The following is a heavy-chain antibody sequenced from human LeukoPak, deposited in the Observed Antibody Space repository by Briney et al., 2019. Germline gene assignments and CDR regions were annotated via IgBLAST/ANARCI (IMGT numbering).Heavy chain of an antibody. CDR2: ISSGSTYI. CDR3: ARDAGYYQYMDV. Sequence: GGSLRPSCAASGFTFSTHNMNWVRQAPGQGLEWVSSISSGSTYIYYTDPVKGRFTISRDNAKNSLYLQMNSLRADDTAVYYCARDAGYYQYMDVWGKGTTVTVSS. CDR1: GFTFSTHN. J-gene: IGHJ6*03. V-gene: IGHV3-21*01.